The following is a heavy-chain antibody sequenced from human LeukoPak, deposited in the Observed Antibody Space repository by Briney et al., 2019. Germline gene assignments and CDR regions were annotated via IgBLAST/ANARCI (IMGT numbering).Heavy chain of an antibody. CDR3: AREPHYYDSSGYYTPYTDY. J-gene: IGHJ4*02. CDR1: GFFFSSFS. Sequence: PGGSLRLSCAASGFFFSSFSIHWVRQALGKGLEWVAVISSEGSKKFYADSVEGRFTISRDNSKNTVYLQMNSLGAEDTAVYYCAREPHYYDSSGYYTPYTDYWGQGTLVTVSA. CDR2: ISSEGSKK. V-gene: IGHV3-30-3*01. D-gene: IGHD3-22*01.